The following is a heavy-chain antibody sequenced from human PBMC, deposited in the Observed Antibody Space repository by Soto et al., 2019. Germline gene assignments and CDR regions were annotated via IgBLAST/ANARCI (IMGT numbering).Heavy chain of an antibody. V-gene: IGHV3-11*01. D-gene: IGHD3-22*01. CDR2: ISSSGSI. CDR1: GFTFSDYY. Sequence: PGGSLRLSCAASGFTFSDYYMSWIRQAPGKGLEWVSYISSSGSIGYADSVKGRFTISRDNAKNSLYLQMNSLRAEDTALYYCAKGLTITMIVVADTLPYAFDIWGQGTMVTVSS. J-gene: IGHJ3*02. CDR3: AKGLTITMIVVADTLPYAFDI.